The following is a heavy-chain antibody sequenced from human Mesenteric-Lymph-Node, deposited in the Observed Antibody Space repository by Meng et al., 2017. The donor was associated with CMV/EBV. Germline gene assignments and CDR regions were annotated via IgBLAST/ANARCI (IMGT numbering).Heavy chain of an antibody. CDR2: INPNSGVS. CDR3: ARDNVNPEGFDP. J-gene: IGHJ5*02. Sequence: QVQLVQSRAEVGKPGASVMVSCKASGYTFTDFYRHWVRQAPGQGLEWMGRINPNSGVSNSAQNFQGRVTMTRDTSISTAYMELGRLTSDDTAVYYCARDNVNPEGFDPWGQGTLVTVSS. D-gene: IGHD2/OR15-2a*01. CDR1: GYTFTDFY. V-gene: IGHV1-2*06.